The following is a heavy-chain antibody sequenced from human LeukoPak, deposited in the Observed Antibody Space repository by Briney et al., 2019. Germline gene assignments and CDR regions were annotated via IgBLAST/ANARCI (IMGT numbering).Heavy chain of an antibody. V-gene: IGHV3-11*01. CDR1: GFTFSGYY. J-gene: IGHJ6*03. CDR3: ARVRGSGFRRGSSCAKDPGYYYYMDV. CDR2: INPSGSTI. D-gene: IGHD2-15*01. Sequence: EGSLRLSCEGSGFTFSGYYMSWIRQAPGKGLEWVSYINPSGSTIYYADSVKGRFTISRDNAKKSLDLQTYSLRAEDTAVYYCARVRGSGFRRGSSCAKDPGYYYYMDVWGKGTTVTVSS.